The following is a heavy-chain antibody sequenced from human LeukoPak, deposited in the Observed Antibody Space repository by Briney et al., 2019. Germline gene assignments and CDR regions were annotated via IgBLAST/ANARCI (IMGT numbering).Heavy chain of an antibody. V-gene: IGHV3-53*04. J-gene: IGHJ6*02. CDR3: ARDLVAWSGYSTYCYGMDV. CDR1: GFTVSSNY. CDR2: IYSGGST. Sequence: GGSLRLSCAASGFTVSSNYMSWVRQAPGEGLEGVSVIYSGGSTYYADPVKGRFTISRHNSKNTLYLQMNSLRAEDTAVYYCARDLVAWSGYSTYCYGMDVWGQGTTVTVSS. D-gene: IGHD3-3*01.